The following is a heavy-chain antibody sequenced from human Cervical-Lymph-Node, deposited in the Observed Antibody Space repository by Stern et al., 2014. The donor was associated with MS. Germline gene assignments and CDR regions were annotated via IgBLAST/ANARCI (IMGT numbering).Heavy chain of an antibody. D-gene: IGHD6-19*01. CDR2: ISWNSVSM. J-gene: IGHJ6*02. V-gene: IGHV3-9*01. CDR1: RFNFDDYA. Sequence: VQLVQSGGGLVQPGRSLRLSCAGSRFNFDDYAMHWVRQAPGRGLEWVSSISWNSVSMEYADSVKVRFTLARDNAKNSRYLQMDSLRVDDTAIYYCAKDISSGRWEAQYYYGMDVWGQGTTVTVSS. CDR3: AKDISSGRWEAQYYYGMDV.